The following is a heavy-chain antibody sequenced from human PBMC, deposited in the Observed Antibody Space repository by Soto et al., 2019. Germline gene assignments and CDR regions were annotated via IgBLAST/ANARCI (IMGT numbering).Heavy chain of an antibody. Sequence: SQTLSLTCAISGDSVSSNTASWTWIRQSPSRGLEWLGRTYYRSKWYNDFAVSVKGRITINPDTSKNQFSLQLNSVTTEDTAMYYCARDVSSSTFHGFDSWGQGTLVSVSS. V-gene: IGHV6-1*01. D-gene: IGHD6-13*01. J-gene: IGHJ4*02. CDR2: TYYRSKWYN. CDR1: GDSVSSNTAS. CDR3: ARDVSSSTFHGFDS.